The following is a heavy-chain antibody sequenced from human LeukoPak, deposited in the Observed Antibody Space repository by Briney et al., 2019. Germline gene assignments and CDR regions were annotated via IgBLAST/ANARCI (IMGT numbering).Heavy chain of an antibody. D-gene: IGHD2-2*02. V-gene: IGHV1-18*01. CDR3: GRPSFRGSSTSGYTGYGMEV. J-gene: IGHJ6*04. CDR2: ISAYNGNT. CDR1: GYTFTSYG. Sequence: ASVKVSCKASGYTFTSYGISWVRQAQGQGLEWMGWISAYNGNTNYAQKLPGRVTMTTDTSTNTDYMELRSLRSDATAVFYCGRPSFRGSSTSGYTGYGMEVWGKGTPFTVS.